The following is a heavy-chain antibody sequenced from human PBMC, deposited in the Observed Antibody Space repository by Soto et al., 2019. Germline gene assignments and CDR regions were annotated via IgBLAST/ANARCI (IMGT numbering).Heavy chain of an antibody. CDR2: IHNDGSTT. Sequence: EVQLVESGGGLVQPGGSVRLSCAASGFTFSSYWMHWVRQAPGKGLMWVSRIHNDGSTTRYADSVKGRFTISRDNAKNTSYLQMSSLRVEATPVYYCARDNWNAYWGQGTLVTVSS. V-gene: IGHV3-74*01. CDR3: ARDNWNAY. D-gene: IGHD1-20*01. J-gene: IGHJ4*01. CDR1: GFTFSSYW.